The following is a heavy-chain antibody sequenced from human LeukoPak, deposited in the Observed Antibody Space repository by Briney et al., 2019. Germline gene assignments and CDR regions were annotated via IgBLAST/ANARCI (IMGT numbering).Heavy chain of an antibody. CDR2: ISSSGSTI. D-gene: IGHD3-10*02. CDR1: GFTVSSNY. V-gene: IGHV3-11*04. J-gene: IGHJ6*04. Sequence: GGSLRLSCAASGFTVSSNYISWVRQAPGKGLEWVSYISSSGSTIYYADSVKGRFTISRDNAKNSLYLQMSSLRAEDTAVYYCAELGITMIGGVWGKGTTVTISS. CDR3: AELGITMIGGV.